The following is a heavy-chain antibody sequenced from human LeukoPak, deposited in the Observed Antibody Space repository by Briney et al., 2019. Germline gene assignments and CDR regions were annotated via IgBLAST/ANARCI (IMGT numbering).Heavy chain of an antibody. CDR1: GYTFTNYW. V-gene: IGHV3-11*01. CDR2: ISSSGSTI. CDR3: AKDGYCGSSSCVY. D-gene: IGHD2-2*03. Sequence: GESLKISCKGSGYTFTNYWIAWVRQMPGKGLEWVSYISSSGSTIYYADSVKGRFTISRDNSKNRLYLQMNSLRAEDTAVYYCAKDGYCGSSSCVYWGQGTLVTVSS. J-gene: IGHJ4*02.